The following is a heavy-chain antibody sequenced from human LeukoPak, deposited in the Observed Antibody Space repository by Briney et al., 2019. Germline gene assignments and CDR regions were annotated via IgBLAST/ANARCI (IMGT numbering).Heavy chain of an antibody. CDR2: ISAYNGNT. D-gene: IGHD2-15*01. CDR1: GYTFTSYG. J-gene: IGHJ5*02. CDR3: ARGGYCSGGSCSPNNWFDP. Sequence: GASVKVSCMASGYTFTSYGISWVRQAPGQGLEWMGWISAYNGNTNYAQKLQGRVTMTTDTSTSTAYMELRSLRSDDTAVYYCARGGYCSGGSCSPNNWFDPWGQGTLVTVSS. V-gene: IGHV1-18*01.